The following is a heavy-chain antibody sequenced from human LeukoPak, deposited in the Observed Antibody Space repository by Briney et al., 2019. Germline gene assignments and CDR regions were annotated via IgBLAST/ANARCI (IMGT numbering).Heavy chain of an antibody. D-gene: IGHD6-6*01. Sequence: PSETLSLTCAVYGGSFSGYYWRWIRQPPGKELEWIGEINHSGSTNYNPSLKSRVTIAVDTSKNQFSLKLSSVTAADTAVYYCARGPIGRQLVRYYYYYMDVWGKGTTVTVSS. J-gene: IGHJ6*03. CDR3: ARGPIGRQLVRYYYYYMDV. CDR2: INHSGST. V-gene: IGHV4-34*01. CDR1: GGSFSGYY.